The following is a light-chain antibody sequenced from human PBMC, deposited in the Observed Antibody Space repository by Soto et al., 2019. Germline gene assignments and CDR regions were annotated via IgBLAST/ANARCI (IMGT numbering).Light chain of an antibody. CDR2: GNR. CDR3: QVYDYSLTAFV. Sequence: QSVLTQPPSVSGVPGQRVTISCTGNNSNLGAGYDVHWYQQLPGAAPKLVVFGNRNRPSGVPERFSGSKSGTSASLAITGLQAEDEADYYCQVYDYSLTAFVFGGGTKVTVL. CDR1: NSNLGAGYD. V-gene: IGLV1-40*01. J-gene: IGLJ3*02.